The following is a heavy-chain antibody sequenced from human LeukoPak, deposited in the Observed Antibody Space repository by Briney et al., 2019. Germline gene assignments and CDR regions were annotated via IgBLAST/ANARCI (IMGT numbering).Heavy chain of an antibody. CDR1: GFTFSSYA. D-gene: IGHD4-17*01. CDR3: AKVYSATVTVNFDY. CDR2: ISVSGGST. J-gene: IGHJ4*02. V-gene: IGHV3-23*01. Sequence: PGGSLRLSCAGSGFTFSSYAMSWVRQAPWKGLEWVSSISVSGGSTYYADSVKGRFTISRDNSKNTLYLQMNSLRAEDTAVYYCAKVYSATVTVNFDYWGQGTLVTVSS.